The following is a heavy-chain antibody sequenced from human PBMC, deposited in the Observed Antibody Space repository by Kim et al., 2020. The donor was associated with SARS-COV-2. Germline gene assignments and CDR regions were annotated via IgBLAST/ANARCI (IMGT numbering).Heavy chain of an antibody. Sequence: GGSLRLSCAASGFTFSDYWMSWVRQAPGKGLEWVANIKHDGSETYSVDSVKGRFTISRDNAKNSLFLQMNSLRAEDTAVYYCARYPDSFDFWGHGALVTVSS. CDR1: GFTFSDYW. CDR2: IKHDGSET. CDR3: ARYPDSFDF. D-gene: IGHD3-22*01. J-gene: IGHJ4*01. V-gene: IGHV3-7*03.